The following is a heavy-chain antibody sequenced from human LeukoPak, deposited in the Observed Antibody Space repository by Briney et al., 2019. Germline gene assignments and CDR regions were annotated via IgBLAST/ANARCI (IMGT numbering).Heavy chain of an antibody. V-gene: IGHV5-51*01. CDR2: IFPGDSDI. CDR1: GYSFTSYW. Sequence: GESLKISCRGSGYSFTSYWIGWVRQMPGKGLEWMGIIFPGDSDITYSPSFQGQVIISADKSISTAYLQWSSLKASDTAMYYCARHGTGSSSDFDYWGQGTLATVSS. CDR3: ARHGTGSSSDFDY. D-gene: IGHD6-19*01. J-gene: IGHJ4*02.